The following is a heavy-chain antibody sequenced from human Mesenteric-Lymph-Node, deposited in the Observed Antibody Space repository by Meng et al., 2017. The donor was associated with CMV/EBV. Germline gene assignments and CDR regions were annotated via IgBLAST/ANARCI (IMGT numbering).Heavy chain of an antibody. CDR2: IKEDGSER. CDR1: GFTFSRFW. J-gene: IGHJ4*02. D-gene: IGHD1-1*01. CDR3: ALQVHKLEPFDY. V-gene: IGHV3-7*01. Sequence: GESLKISCAASGFTFSRFWMTWVRQAPGKGLEWVANIKEDGSERSHVDSVKGRFTISRDNAKNSLYLQMNSLRAGDTAVYYCALQVHKLEPFDYWGQGTLVTVSS.